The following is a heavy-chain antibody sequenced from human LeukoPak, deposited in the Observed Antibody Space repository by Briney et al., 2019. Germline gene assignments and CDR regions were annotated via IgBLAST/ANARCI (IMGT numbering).Heavy chain of an antibody. D-gene: IGHD6-6*01. J-gene: IGHJ4*02. CDR2: IYHSGST. Sequence: SETLSLTCTVSGYSISSGYYWGWIRQPPGKGLEWIGSIYHSGSTYYNPSLKSRVTISVDTSKNQFSLQLNSVTPEDTAVYYCARRLVPSGFDYWGQGTLVTVSS. V-gene: IGHV4-38-2*02. CDR1: GYSISSGYY. CDR3: ARRLVPSGFDY.